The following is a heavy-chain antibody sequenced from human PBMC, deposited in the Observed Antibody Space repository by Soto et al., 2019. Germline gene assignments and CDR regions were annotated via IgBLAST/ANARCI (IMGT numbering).Heavy chain of an antibody. CDR1: GYTFTGYY. V-gene: IGHV1-2*02. CDR2: INPNSGGT. CDR3: ARSGSSWVVGAFDI. J-gene: IGHJ3*02. Sequence: ASVKVSRKASGYTFTGYYMHWVRQAPGQGLEWMGWINPNSGGTNYAQKFQGRVTMTRDTSISTAYMELSRLRSDDTAVYYCARSGSSWVVGAFDIWGQGTMVTVSS. D-gene: IGHD6-13*01.